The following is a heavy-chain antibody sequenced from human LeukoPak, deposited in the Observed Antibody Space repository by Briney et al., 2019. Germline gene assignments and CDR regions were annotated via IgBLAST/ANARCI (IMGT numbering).Heavy chain of an antibody. Sequence: PGGSLRLSCAASGFTFSSYAMSWVRQAPGKGLEWVSIISTTGDNTYYADSVKGRFTISRDNSMNTLYLQMNSLRAEDTAVYYCAKGILPLRGVTYYFDYWGQGTLVTVSS. CDR1: GFTFSSYA. J-gene: IGHJ4*02. V-gene: IGHV3-23*01. CDR3: AKGILPLRGVTYYFDY. CDR2: ISTTGDNT. D-gene: IGHD3-10*01.